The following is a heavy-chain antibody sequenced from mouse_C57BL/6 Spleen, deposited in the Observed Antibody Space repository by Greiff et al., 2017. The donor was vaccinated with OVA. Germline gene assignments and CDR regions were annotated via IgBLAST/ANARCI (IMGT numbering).Heavy chain of an antibody. CDR3: ARAGDYDAWFAY. Sequence: EVKLMESGPGLVKPSQSLSLTCSVTGYSITSGYYWNWIRQFPGNKLEWMGYISYDGSNNYNPSLKNRISITRDTSKNQFFLKLNSVTTEDTATYYCARAGDYDAWFAYWGQGTLVTVSA. CDR1: GYSITSGYY. V-gene: IGHV3-6*01. CDR2: ISYDGSN. D-gene: IGHD2-4*01. J-gene: IGHJ3*01.